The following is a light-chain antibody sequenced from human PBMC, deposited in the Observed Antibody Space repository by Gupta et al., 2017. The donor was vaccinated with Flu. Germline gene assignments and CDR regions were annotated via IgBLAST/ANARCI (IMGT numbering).Light chain of an antibody. CDR1: QSVSSY. CDR3: QQRSNWPSSA. V-gene: IGKV3-11*01. CDR2: DAS. Sequence: ATLSLSPGERATLSCRASQSVSSYLAWYQQKPGQAPRLLIYDASNRATGIPARFSGSGSGTDFTLTISSLEPEDFAVYYCQQRSNWPSSAFGGGTKVEIK. J-gene: IGKJ4*01.